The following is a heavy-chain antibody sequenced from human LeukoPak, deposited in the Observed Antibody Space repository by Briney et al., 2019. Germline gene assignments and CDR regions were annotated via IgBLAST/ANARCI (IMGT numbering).Heavy chain of an antibody. D-gene: IGHD5-24*01. J-gene: IGHJ4*02. CDR1: GFTFSSYW. CDR3: TRGKNGDSLFDY. CDR2: INSAESST. Sequence: PGGSLRLSCAASGFTFSSYWMHWVRQAPGKGLVWVSRINSAESSTTYADSVKGRFTISRDNAKNTLYLQMNGLRAEDTAIYYCTRGKNGDSLFDYWGQGTLVTVSS. V-gene: IGHV3-74*03.